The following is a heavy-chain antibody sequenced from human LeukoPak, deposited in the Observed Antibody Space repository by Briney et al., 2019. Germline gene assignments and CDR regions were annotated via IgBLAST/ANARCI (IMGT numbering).Heavy chain of an antibody. D-gene: IGHD6-19*01. Sequence: GGSLRLSCAASGFTFSSYSMNWVRQAPGKGLEWVSSISSGSSYIYYADSVKGRFTISRDNAKNSLYLQMNSLRAEDTAVYYCARGIRGWYVRYYYMDVWGKGTTVTVSS. CDR1: GFTFSSYS. CDR2: ISSGSSYI. CDR3: ARGIRGWYVRYYYMDV. J-gene: IGHJ6*03. V-gene: IGHV3-21*01.